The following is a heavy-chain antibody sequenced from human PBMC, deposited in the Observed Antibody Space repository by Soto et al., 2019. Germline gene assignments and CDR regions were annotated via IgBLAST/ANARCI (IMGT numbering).Heavy chain of an antibody. CDR3: ARVVRDYGDYEEKVYYGMDV. Sequence: PGGSLRLSCAASGFTFSSYWMGWVRQAPGKGLEWVANIKQDGSEKYYVDSVKGRFTISRDNAKNSLYLQMNSLRAEDTAVYYCARVVRDYGDYEEKVYYGMDVWGQGTTVTVSS. J-gene: IGHJ6*02. V-gene: IGHV3-7*05. CDR2: IKQDGSEK. CDR1: GFTFSSYW. D-gene: IGHD4-17*01.